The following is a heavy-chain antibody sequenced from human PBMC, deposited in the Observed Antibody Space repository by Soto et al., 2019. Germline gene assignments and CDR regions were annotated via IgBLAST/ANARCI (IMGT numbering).Heavy chain of an antibody. CDR2: TSDTGGTT. Sequence: EVQLLESGGGLVHPGGSLRLSCAASGFTFNNFAMSWVRQAPGKGLEWVAATSDTGGTTYYADSVKGRFTISRDNAKKTVSLQMNRLRAEDTALYYCAKDGYYHDSSGYSYFDYWGQGSLVSVST. CDR1: GFTFNNFA. V-gene: IGHV3-23*01. D-gene: IGHD3-22*01. CDR3: AKDGYYHDSSGYSYFDY. J-gene: IGHJ4*02.